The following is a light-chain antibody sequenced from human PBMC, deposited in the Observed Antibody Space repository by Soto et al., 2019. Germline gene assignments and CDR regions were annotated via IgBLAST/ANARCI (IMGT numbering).Light chain of an antibody. CDR2: AAS. V-gene: IGKV1-39*01. J-gene: IGKJ1*01. CDR3: QQSYSTPRT. CDR1: QSISSY. Sequence: DIQMTQSPSSLSASVGERVTITCRASQSISSYLNWYQQKPGKAPKLLIYAASSLQSGVPSRFSGSGSRTDFTLTISSLQPEDFVTYYCQQSYSTPRTFGQGTKVEIK.